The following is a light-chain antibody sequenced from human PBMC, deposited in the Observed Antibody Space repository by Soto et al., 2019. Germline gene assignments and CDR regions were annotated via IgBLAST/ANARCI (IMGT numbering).Light chain of an antibody. V-gene: IGKV3-20*01. CDR2: GAS. CDR1: QSVSSSF. Sequence: EIVLTQSPGTLSLSPGERATLSYRASQSVSSSFVAWYQQKPGQAPRLLIYGASSRATDIPDRFSGSRSGTDFTLTISRLEPEDFAVYYCQQYRSSPFTFGPGTKVEIK. J-gene: IGKJ3*01. CDR3: QQYRSSPFT.